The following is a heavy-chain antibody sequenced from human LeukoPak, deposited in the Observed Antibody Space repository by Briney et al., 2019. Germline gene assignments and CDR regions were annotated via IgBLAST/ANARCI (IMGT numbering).Heavy chain of an antibody. Sequence: GGSLRLSCAASGCTFDDYAMHWVSQAPGKGLEWVSLISGDGGSTYYADSVKGRFTISRDNSKNSLYLQMNSVRAEDTAVYYCVLLCYGYLEESYLDGDYFDYWGQGTLVTVSS. D-gene: IGHD5-18*01. J-gene: IGHJ4*02. CDR3: VLLCYGYLEESYLDGDYFDY. V-gene: IGHV3-43*02. CDR1: GCTFDDYA. CDR2: ISGDGGST.